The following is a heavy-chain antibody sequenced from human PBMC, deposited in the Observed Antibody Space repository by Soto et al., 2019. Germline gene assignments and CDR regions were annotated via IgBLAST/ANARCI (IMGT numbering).Heavy chain of an antibody. CDR1: GFTFSDYY. J-gene: IGHJ6*02. V-gene: IGHV3-11*01. CDR2: ISSSGSTI. D-gene: IGHD5-18*01. Sequence: QVQLVESGGGLVKPGGSLRLSFAASGFTFSDYYMSWIRQAPGKGLEWVSYISSSGSTIYYADSVKGRFTISRDNAKNSLYLQMNSLRAEDTAVYYCARDSRWIQLWSQYGMDVWGQGTTVTVSS. CDR3: ARDSRWIQLWSQYGMDV.